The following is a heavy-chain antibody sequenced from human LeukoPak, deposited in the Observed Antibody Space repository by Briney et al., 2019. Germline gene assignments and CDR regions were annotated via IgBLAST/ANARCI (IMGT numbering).Heavy chain of an antibody. V-gene: IGHV4-59*01. CDR2: IYYSGST. J-gene: IGHJ4*02. D-gene: IGHD6-13*01. CDR1: GGSISSCY. CDR3: ARKSSWFFDY. Sequence: SETLSLTCTVSGGSISSCYWRWSRRPPRKGLEWIGDIYYSGSTNYNPSLKSRGTISVDTSKNQFSLKLSSVTAADTAVYYCARKSSWFFDYWGQGTLVTVSS.